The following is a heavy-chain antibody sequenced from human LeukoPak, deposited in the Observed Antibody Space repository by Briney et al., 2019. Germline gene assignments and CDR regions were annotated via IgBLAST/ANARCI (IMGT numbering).Heavy chain of an antibody. CDR2: ISAGGGST. CDR1: GLTFNDYS. J-gene: IGHJ4*02. CDR3: AKDAAGPEY. V-gene: IGHV3-23*01. D-gene: IGHD6-13*01. Sequence: PGGSLRLSCAASGLTFNDYSMTWVRQAPGKGLFWVSGISAGGGSTYYADSVKGRFTISRDNFRNTLYLRMNSLRAEDTAVYYCAKDAAGPEYWGQGTLVTVSS.